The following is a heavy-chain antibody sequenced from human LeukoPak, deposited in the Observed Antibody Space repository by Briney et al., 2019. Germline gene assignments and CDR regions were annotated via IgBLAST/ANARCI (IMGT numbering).Heavy chain of an antibody. CDR2: IPHDGSNK. V-gene: IGHV3-30*02. D-gene: IGHD6-19*01. J-gene: IGHJ4*02. Sequence: GGSLTLSCAASGFTFSTFGMHWVRQAPGKGLEWVSFIPHDGSNKFYAASVRGRFTISRDNSRNTVYLQMKSLRIEDTALYYCAEERTKWLEGGFDYWGQGSLVSVSS. CDR3: AEERTKWLEGGFDY. CDR1: GFTFSTFG.